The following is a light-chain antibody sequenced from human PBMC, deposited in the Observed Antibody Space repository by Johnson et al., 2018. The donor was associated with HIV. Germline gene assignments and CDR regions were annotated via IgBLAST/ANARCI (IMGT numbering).Light chain of an antibody. CDR2: ENN. V-gene: IGLV1-51*02. CDR3: GTWDSSLSAFYV. J-gene: IGLJ1*01. Sequence: QSVLTQPPSVYAAPGQKVTISCSGSSSNIGNNYVSWYQQLPGTAPKLLIYENNMRPSGIPDRFSGSKSGTSATLGITGLQTGDEADYYCGTWDSSLSAFYVFGTGTKVTVL. CDR1: SSNIGNNY.